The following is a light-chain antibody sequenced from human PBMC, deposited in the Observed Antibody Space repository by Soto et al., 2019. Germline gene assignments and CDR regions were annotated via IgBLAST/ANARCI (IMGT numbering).Light chain of an antibody. V-gene: IGKV3-20*01. J-gene: IGKJ1*01. CDR3: QQYQT. Sequence: EIVLTQSPGTLSLSPGERATLPCRASQSVSSSSLAWYQQKPGQAPRLLIYGASSRATGIPDRFSGSGSGTDFTLTITRLEPEDFAVYYCQQYQTFGQGTKVEIK. CDR1: QSVSSSS. CDR2: GAS.